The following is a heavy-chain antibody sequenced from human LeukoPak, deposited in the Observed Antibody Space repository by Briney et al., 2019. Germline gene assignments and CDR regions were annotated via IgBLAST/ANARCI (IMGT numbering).Heavy chain of an antibody. CDR1: GFTFSSYW. V-gene: IGHV3-7*01. CDR2: IKQDGSEK. CDR3: ARVPGYARYSYYYGMDV. J-gene: IGHJ6*02. Sequence: PGGSLRLSCAASGFTFSSYWMSWVRQAPGKGLEWVANIKQDGSEKYYVDSVKGRFTISRDNAKNSLYLQMNSLRAEDTAVYYCARVPGYARYSYYYGMDVWGQGTTVTVSS. D-gene: IGHD5-18*01.